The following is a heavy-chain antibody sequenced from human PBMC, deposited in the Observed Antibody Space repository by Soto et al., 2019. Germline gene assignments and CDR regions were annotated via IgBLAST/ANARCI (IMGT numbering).Heavy chain of an antibody. J-gene: IGHJ5*01. CDR1: GGSISSSSYY. D-gene: IGHD6-19*01. Sequence: QLQLQESGPGLVKPSETLSLTCTVSGGSISSSSYYWGWIRQPPGKGLEWIGSIYYSGSTYYNPALKSRVTISVDTSKNLFSLKLSSVTAADTAVYYCARRVSSGWYEHWFGSWGQGTLVTV. CDR2: IYYSGST. V-gene: IGHV4-39*01. CDR3: ARRVSSGWYEHWFGS.